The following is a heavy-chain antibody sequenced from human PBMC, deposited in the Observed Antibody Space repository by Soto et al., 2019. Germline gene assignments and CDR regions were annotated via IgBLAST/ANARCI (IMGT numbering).Heavy chain of an antibody. CDR1: GGTFSTSS. CDR2: IIPIFTRT. J-gene: IGHJ5*02. CDR3: AIDVGRSTAGES. Sequence: QLQLVQSGTEVNEPGSSVKVSCKASGGTFSTSSFVRLRQGPGQGLEWMVGIIPIFTRTNFAQKFQGRVTFSADEYTRTTYTELRSLTSEDTAIDYCAIDVGRSTAGESWCKGTLVTISS. D-gene: IGHD3-16*01. V-gene: IGHV1-69*01.